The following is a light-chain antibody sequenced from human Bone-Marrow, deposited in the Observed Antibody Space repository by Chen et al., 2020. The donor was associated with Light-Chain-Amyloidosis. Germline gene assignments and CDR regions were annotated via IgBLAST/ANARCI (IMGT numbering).Light chain of an antibody. J-gene: IGKJ2*01. CDR1: QSISSY. CDR3: QQSYSTPYT. Sequence: DIQMTQSPSSLSASVRDRVTITCRASQSISSYLNWYQQIPGKAPKLLIYAASSLQSGVPSRFSCSGSGTDFTLTINSLQPEDFATYYCQQSYSTPYTFGQGTKLEIK. CDR2: AAS. V-gene: IGKV1-39*01.